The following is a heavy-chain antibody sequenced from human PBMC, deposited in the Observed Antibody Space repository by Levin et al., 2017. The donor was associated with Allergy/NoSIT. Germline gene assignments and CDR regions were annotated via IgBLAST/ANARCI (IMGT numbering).Heavy chain of an antibody. Sequence: PGGSLRLSCAVSGVSISTSNWWTWVRQPPGRGLEWIGEIYHSGSTNYNPSLKSRVTISVDKSKNQFSLKLSSVTAADTAVYYCANKDYSGGTYDYWGQGTLVTVSS. CDR1: GVSISTSNW. D-gene: IGHD3-16*01. J-gene: IGHJ4*02. V-gene: IGHV4-4*02. CDR3: ANKDYSGGTYDY. CDR2: IYHSGST.